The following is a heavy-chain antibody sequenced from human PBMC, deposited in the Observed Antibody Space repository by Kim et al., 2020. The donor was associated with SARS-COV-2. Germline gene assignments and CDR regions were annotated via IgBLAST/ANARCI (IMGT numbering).Heavy chain of an antibody. CDR3: ARDRASIAARGYPLFDYYYGMDV. Sequence: ASVKVSCKASGYTFTSYYMHWVRQAPGQGLEWMGIINPSGGSTSYAQKFQGRVTMTRDTSTSTVYMELSSLRSEDTAVYYCARDRASIAARGYPLFDYYYGMDVWGQGTTVTVSS. CDR2: INPSGGST. CDR1: GYTFTSYY. J-gene: IGHJ6*02. V-gene: IGHV1-46*01. D-gene: IGHD6-6*01.